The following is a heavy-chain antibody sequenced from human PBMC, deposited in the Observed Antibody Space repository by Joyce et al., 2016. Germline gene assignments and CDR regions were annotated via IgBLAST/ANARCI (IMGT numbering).Heavy chain of an antibody. J-gene: IGHJ4*02. D-gene: IGHD5-12*01. Sequence: EVQLLESGGGLVQPGGSLRLSCAASGFTFSQFAMNGVRQGPGKGREWVSTISGSGGTTYYADSVTGRFTISRDNSKNTLSLQMNNLGAGDTATYYCAKDINSGYYAIGYFDHWGQGTLVTVSS. V-gene: IGHV3-23*01. CDR1: GFTFSQFA. CDR2: ISGSGGTT. CDR3: AKDINSGYYAIGYFDH.